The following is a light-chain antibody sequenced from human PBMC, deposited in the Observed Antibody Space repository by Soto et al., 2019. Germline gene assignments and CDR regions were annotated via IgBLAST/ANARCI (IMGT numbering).Light chain of an antibody. CDR1: QSVSSRY. V-gene: IGKV3-20*01. CDR3: QQSGSSPPFT. J-gene: IGKJ2*01. Sequence: EIVLTQSPGTLSLSPGERATLSCRASQSVSSRYLAWYQQKPGQAPRLLMYGASNRATGIPDRFSGSGSGTDFTLTISRLEPEDFAVYFCQQSGSSPPFTFGQGTKVDIK. CDR2: GAS.